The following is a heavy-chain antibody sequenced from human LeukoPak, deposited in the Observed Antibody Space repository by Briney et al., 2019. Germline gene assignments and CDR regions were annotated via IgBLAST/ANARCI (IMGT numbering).Heavy chain of an antibody. CDR1: GGSISSYY. CDR2: IYYSGST. Sequence: SETLSLTCTVSGGSISSYYWSWIRQPPGKGLEWLGYIYYSGSTNYNPSLKSRVTISVDTSKNQFSLNLTSVTAADTAVYFCAVFFGGLGGRGSWGQGTQVTVSS. D-gene: IGHD3/OR15-3a*01. V-gene: IGHV4-59*08. CDR3: AVFFGGLGGRGS. J-gene: IGHJ4*02.